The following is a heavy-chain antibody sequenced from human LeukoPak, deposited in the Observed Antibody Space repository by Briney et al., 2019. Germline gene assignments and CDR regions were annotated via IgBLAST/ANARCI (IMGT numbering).Heavy chain of an antibody. CDR1: GYTFSNYY. CDR3: ARGRRLFDAFDI. D-gene: IGHD6-25*01. CDR2: INPNSGGT. V-gene: IGHV1-2*02. Sequence: GASVKVSCKASGYTFSNYYLHWVRQAPGQGLEWMGWINPNSGGTNYAQKFQGRVTMTRDTSISTAYMELRSLRSDDTAAYYCARGRRLFDAFDIWGQGTMVTVSS. J-gene: IGHJ3*02.